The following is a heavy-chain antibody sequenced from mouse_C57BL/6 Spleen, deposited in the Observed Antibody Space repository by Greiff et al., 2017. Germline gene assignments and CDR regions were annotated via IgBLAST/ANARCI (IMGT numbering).Heavy chain of an antibody. J-gene: IGHJ4*01. CDR2: IRNKANGYTT. V-gene: IGHV7-3*01. D-gene: IGHD3-1*01. CDR1: GFTFTDYY. CDR3: ARSASSDAMDY. Sequence: EVMLVESGGGLVQPGGSLSLSCAASGFTFTDYYMSWVRQPPGKALEWLGFIRNKANGYTTEYSASVKGRFTISRDNSQSILYLQMNALRAEDSATYYCARSASSDAMDYWGQGTSVTVSS.